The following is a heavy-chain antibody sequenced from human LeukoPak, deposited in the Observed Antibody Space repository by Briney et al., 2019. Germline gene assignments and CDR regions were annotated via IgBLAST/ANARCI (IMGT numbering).Heavy chain of an antibody. CDR3: ARATWYYDSSGYLGFDY. D-gene: IGHD3-22*01. CDR1: GGSISSYY. Sequence: PSETLSLTCTVSGGSISSYYWSWIRQPPGKGLEWIGYIYYSGSTNYNPSLKSRVTISVDTSKNQFSLKLSSVTAADTAVYYCARATWYYDSSGYLGFDYWGQGTLVTVSS. J-gene: IGHJ4*02. CDR2: IYYSGST. V-gene: IGHV4-59*01.